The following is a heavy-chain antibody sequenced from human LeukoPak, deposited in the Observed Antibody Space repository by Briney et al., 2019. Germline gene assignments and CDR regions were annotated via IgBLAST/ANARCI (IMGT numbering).Heavy chain of an antibody. J-gene: IGHJ4*02. D-gene: IGHD4-17*01. CDR3: ARVYYGDYGMFDQ. V-gene: IGHV3-30-3*01. CDR1: GFIFSNCA. CDR2: VSYDGTNK. Sequence: GRSLRLSCAASGFIFSNCAMHWVRQAPGKGLEWVGVVSYDGTNKYYADSVKGRFSISRDNAKNTLYLQMNSLRAEDTAVYYCARVYYGDYGMFDQWGQGTLVTVSS.